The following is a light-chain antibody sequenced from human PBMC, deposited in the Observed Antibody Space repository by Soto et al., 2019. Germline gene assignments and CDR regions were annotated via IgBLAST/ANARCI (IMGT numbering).Light chain of an antibody. CDR3: QTWDTGIWV. CDR2: LNSDGSH. CDR1: SGHSNYA. J-gene: IGLJ3*02. Sequence: QPVLTQSPSASASLGASVKLTCTLSSGHSNYAIAWHQQQPEKGPRYLMKLNSDGSHNKGDGIPDRFSGSISGAERYLTISSLQSEDEADYYCQTWDTGIWVFGGGTKVTVL. V-gene: IGLV4-69*01.